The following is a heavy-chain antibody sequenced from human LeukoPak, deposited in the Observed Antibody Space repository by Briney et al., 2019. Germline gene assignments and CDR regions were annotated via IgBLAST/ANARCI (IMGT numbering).Heavy chain of an antibody. D-gene: IGHD3-10*02. CDR3: AELGITMIGGV. V-gene: IGHV3-7*01. J-gene: IGHJ6*04. Sequence: GGSLRLSCAASGFTFSSYWMSWVRQAPGKGLEWVANIKQDGSEKYYADSVKGRFTISRDNAKNSLYLQMNSLGAEDTAVYYCAELGITMIGGVWGKGTTVTISS. CDR2: IKQDGSEK. CDR1: GFTFSSYW.